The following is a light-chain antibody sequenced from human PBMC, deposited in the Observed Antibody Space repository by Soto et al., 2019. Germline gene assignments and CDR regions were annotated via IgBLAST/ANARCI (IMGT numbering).Light chain of an antibody. V-gene: IGKV3-15*01. CDR3: QQYNNWPPRGT. J-gene: IGKJ1*01. Sequence: EIVMTQSPATLSVSPGERATLSCRASQSVSSNLAWYQQKPGQAPRLLIYGASTRATGIPARFSGSGSGTEFTLTISSLKSEDFAVCYCQQYNNWPPRGTFGQGTKVEIK. CDR1: QSVSSN. CDR2: GAS.